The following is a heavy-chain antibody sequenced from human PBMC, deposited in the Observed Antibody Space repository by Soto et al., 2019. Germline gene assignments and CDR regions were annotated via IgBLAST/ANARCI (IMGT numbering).Heavy chain of an antibody. Sequence: QLQLQESGPGLVKPSETLSLICTVSGGSISSSDYYWGWIRQPPGEGLEWIGSIDYTGNTYYSPSLKSRVTIFIASSKKHFSLMLASVTAADTALYYCVTHASGYYVSWGQGTLVTVSS. CDR1: GGSISSSDYY. CDR2: IDYTGNT. V-gene: IGHV4-39*01. D-gene: IGHD3-3*01. CDR3: VTHASGYYVS. J-gene: IGHJ5*02.